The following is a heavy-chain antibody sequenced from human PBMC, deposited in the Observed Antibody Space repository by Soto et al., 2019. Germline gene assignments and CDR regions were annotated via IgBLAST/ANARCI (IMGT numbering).Heavy chain of an antibody. CDR3: ARYLEVLDIVATEAFDY. D-gene: IGHD5-12*01. CDR1: GFTFSDYY. V-gene: IGHV3-11*01. Sequence: NPGGSLRLSCAASGFTFSDYYMSWIRQAPGKGLEWVSYISSSGSTIYYADSVKGRFTISRDNAKNSLYLQMNSLRAEDTAVYYCARYLEVLDIVATEAFDYWGQGTLVTVSS. CDR2: ISSSGSTI. J-gene: IGHJ4*02.